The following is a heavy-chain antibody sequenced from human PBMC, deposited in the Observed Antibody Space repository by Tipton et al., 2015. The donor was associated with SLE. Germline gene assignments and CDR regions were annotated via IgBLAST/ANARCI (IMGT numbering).Heavy chain of an antibody. J-gene: IGHJ6*03. D-gene: IGHD6-13*01. V-gene: IGHV4-34*01. Sequence: TLSLTCAVYGGSFSGYYWSWIRQPPGKGLEYIGEIYHSGSTNCNPSLKSRVTISVDTSKNQFSLKLSSVTAADTAVYYCARRGEYGSSWYPRYYYFMDVWGKGTTVTVSS. CDR3: ARRGEYGSSWYPRYYYFMDV. CDR1: GGSFSGYY. CDR2: IYHSGST.